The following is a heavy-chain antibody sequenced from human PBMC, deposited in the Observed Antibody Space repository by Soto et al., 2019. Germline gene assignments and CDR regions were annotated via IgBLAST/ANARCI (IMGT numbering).Heavy chain of an antibody. CDR1: GFTFSSYA. Sequence: GGSLRLSCAASGFTFSSYAMSWVRQAPGKGLEWVSAISGSGGSTYYADSVKGRFTISRDNSKNTLYLQMNSLRAEDTAVYYCAMVVVVITTRWFDPWGQGTLVTVS. J-gene: IGHJ5*02. CDR2: ISGSGGST. V-gene: IGHV3-23*01. CDR3: AMVVVVITTRWFDP. D-gene: IGHD3-22*01.